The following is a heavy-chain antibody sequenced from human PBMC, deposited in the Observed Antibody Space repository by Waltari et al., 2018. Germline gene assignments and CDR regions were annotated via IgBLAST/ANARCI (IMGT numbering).Heavy chain of an antibody. Sequence: SLRLSCAASGFTFSSYAMHWVRQAPGKGLEWVAVISYDGSNKYYADSVNGRFTISRDNSKNALYLQMNILRAEDTAVYCCAISNARGSSFDYWGQGTLVTVSS. CDR3: AISNARGSSFDY. D-gene: IGHD4-4*01. J-gene: IGHJ4*02. V-gene: IGHV3-30-3*01. CDR2: ISYDGSNK. CDR1: GFTFSSYA.